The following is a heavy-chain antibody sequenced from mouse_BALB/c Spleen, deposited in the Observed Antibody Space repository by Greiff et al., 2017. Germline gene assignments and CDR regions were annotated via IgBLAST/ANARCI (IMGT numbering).Heavy chain of an antibody. J-gene: IGHJ4*01. D-gene: IGHD4-1*01. CDR2: INSNGGST. CDR1: GFTFSDYY. CDR3: ARANWDAMDY. V-gene: IGHV5-6-3*01. Sequence: EVQLVESGGGLVKPGGSLKLSCAASGFTFSDYYMYWVRQTPDKRLELVATINSNGGSTYYPDSVKGRFTISRDNAKNTLYLQMSSLKSEDTAMYYCARANWDAMDYWGQGTSVTVSS.